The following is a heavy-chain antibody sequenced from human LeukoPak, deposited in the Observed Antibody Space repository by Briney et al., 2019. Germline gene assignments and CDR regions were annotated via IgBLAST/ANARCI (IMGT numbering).Heavy chain of an antibody. CDR3: AKDRGRYYDSSGYYWGYYFDS. D-gene: IGHD3-22*01. CDR2: IKSKTDGGTT. V-gene: IGHV3-15*01. J-gene: IGHJ4*02. CDR1: GFTFSNAW. Sequence: GGSLRLSCAASGFTFSNAWMSWVRQAPGKGLEWVGRIKSKTDGGTTDYAAPVKGRFTISRDDSKNTLYLQMSSLRAEDTAVYYCAKDRGRYYDSSGYYWGYYFDSWGQGILVTVST.